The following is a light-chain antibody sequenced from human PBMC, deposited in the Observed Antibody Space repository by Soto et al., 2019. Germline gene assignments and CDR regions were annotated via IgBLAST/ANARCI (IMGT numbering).Light chain of an antibody. CDR2: GAS. CDR1: QSGSNKD. CDR3: QQRSDWPPIT. Sequence: EMVLTQSPGTLSLSPVERATLSCRASQSGSNKDLSWCLQKPGHSPRLLIYGASNRATGVPDRCSGSRSGTDFTLTISSLEPEDFAAYYCQQRSDWPPITFGQGTRLEIK. J-gene: IGKJ5*01. V-gene: IGKV3D-20*02.